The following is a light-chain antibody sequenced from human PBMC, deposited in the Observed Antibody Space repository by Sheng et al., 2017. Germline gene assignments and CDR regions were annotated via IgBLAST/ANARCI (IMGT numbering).Light chain of an antibody. CDR2: DVS. CDR3: SSFTSISTVV. Sequence: QSALTQPASVSGSPGQSITISCTGTSSDVGGYNYVSWYQQHPGKAPKLMIYDVSNRPSGISNRFSGSKSGNTASLTISGLQAEDEANYYCSSFTSISTVVFGGGTKLSV. CDR1: SSDVGGYNY. V-gene: IGLV2-14*03. J-gene: IGLJ2*01.